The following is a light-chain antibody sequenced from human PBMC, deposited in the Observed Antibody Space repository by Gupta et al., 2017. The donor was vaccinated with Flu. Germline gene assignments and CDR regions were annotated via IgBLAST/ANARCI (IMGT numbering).Light chain of an antibody. Sequence: ERATLSCRASQSVRNNYLAWYQQRPGQAPRPLIFGASNRATGIPARFSGSGSGTDFTLTISRLEPEDFTVYYCQQYGSSSYTFGQGTKLEIK. CDR2: GAS. CDR3: QQYGSSSYT. CDR1: QSVRNNY. V-gene: IGKV3-20*01. J-gene: IGKJ2*01.